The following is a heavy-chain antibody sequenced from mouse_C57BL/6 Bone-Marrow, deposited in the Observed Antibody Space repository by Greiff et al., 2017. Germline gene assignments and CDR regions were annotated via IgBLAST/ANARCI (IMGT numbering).Heavy chain of an antibody. D-gene: IGHD2-5*01. V-gene: IGHV5-6*01. CDR2: ISSGGSYT. CDR1: GFTFSSYG. CDR3: ARPATIVTLYAMDY. J-gene: IGHJ4*01. Sequence: EVQLVESGGDLVKPGGSLKLSCAASGFTFSSYGMSWVRQTPDKRLEWVATISSGGSYTYYPDSVKGRFTISRDNAKNTLYLQMSSLKSEDTAMYYCARPATIVTLYAMDYWGQGTSVTVSS.